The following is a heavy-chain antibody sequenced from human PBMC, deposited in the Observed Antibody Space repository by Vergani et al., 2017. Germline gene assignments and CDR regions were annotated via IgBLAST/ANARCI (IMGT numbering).Heavy chain of an antibody. D-gene: IGHD5-12*01. J-gene: IGHJ6*03. V-gene: IGHV4-31*03. CDR2: IYYSGST. CDR1: GGSISSGGYY. Sequence: QVQLQESGPGLVKPSQTLSLTCTVSGGSISSGGYYWSWIRQHPGKGLGWIGYIYYSGSTYYNPSLKSRVTISVDTSKKQFSLKLSSVTAADTAVYYCAATISYYYYCMDVWGKGTTVIVSS. CDR3: AATISYYYYCMDV.